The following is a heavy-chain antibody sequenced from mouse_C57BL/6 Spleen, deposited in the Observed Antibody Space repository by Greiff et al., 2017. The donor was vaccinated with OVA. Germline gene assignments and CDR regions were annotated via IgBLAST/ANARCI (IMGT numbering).Heavy chain of an antibody. CDR1: GYTFTSYG. CDR3: ARLDYGYYYAMDY. D-gene: IGHD2-2*01. J-gene: IGHJ4*01. CDR2: IYPRSGNT. V-gene: IGHV1-81*01. Sequence: VQLQESGAELARPGASVKLSCKASGYTFTSYGISWVKQRTGQGLEWIGEIYPRSGNTYYNEKFKGKATLTADKSSSTAYMELRRLTSEDSAVYFCARLDYGYYYAMDYWGQGTSVTVSS.